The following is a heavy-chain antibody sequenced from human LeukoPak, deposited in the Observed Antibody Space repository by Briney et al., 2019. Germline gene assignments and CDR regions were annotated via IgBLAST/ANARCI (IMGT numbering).Heavy chain of an antibody. CDR1: GYTFTGYY. Sequence: ASVKVSCKASGYTFTGYYIHWVRQAPGQGLEWMGWINPDSGGTDYAQKFQGRVTMTRDTSISTTYMELSRLRSDGTAMYYCARTFYYGSGRARYMDVWGKGTTVTVSS. D-gene: IGHD3-10*01. CDR3: ARTFYYGSGRARYMDV. CDR2: INPDSGGT. J-gene: IGHJ6*03. V-gene: IGHV1-2*02.